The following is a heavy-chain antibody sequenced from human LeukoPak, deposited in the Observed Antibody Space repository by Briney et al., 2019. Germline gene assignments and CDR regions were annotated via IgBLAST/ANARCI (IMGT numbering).Heavy chain of an antibody. CDR3: ATDRYCGSWSYYKFDY. Sequence: SETLSLTCGVSGASFSGYYWSWIRQPPGKGLEWIGEINHSGGTNYNPSLKSRVTISVDTSKKQFSLQLRSVTAEDTAVYYCATDRYCGSWSYYKFDYWGQGTLVTVSS. J-gene: IGHJ4*02. CDR2: INHSGGT. CDR1: GASFSGYY. V-gene: IGHV4-34*01. D-gene: IGHD3-10*01.